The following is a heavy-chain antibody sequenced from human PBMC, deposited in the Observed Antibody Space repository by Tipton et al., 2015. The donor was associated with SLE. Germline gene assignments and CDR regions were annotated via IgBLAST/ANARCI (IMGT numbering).Heavy chain of an antibody. CDR2: ISYDGSNK. V-gene: IGHV3-30-3*01. D-gene: IGHD1-7*01. CDR1: GYTFTSYA. CDR3: ARDGAGTTPYYFDY. J-gene: IGHJ4*02. Sequence: SGPEVKKPGASVKVSCKASGYTFTSYAMHWVRQAPGKGLEWVAVISYDGSNKYYADSVKGRFTISRDNSKNTLYLQMNSLRAEDTAVYYCARDGAGTTPYYFDYWGQGTLVTVSS.